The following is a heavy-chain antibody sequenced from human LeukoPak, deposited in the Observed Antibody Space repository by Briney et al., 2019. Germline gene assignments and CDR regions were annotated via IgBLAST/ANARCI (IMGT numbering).Heavy chain of an antibody. V-gene: IGHV3-30*18. CDR2: ISYDGSNK. CDR3: AKDRALPWFGSYYYYGMDV. CDR1: GFTFSSYG. D-gene: IGHD3-10*01. J-gene: IGHJ6*02. Sequence: GGSLRLSCAASGFTFSSYGMHWVRQAPGKGLEWVAVISYDGSNKYYADSVKGRFTISRDNSKNTLYLQMNSLRAEDTAVYYCAKDRALPWFGSYYYYGMDVWGQGTTVTVSS.